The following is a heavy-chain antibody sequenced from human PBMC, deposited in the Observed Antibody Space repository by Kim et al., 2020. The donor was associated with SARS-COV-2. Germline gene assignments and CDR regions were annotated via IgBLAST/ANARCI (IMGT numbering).Heavy chain of an antibody. D-gene: IGHD2-21*02. V-gene: IGHV1-8*01. CDR2: MNPESGNA. CDR3: AKGSWRDCGADGCSYHFEN. CDR1: GYTFTSYD. Sequence: ASVKVSCKSSGYTFTSYDLNWVRQATGQGLEWMGWMNPESGNAGYAQKFQGRLTMTRDTSISTAYMELSSLRSEDTAVYYCAKGSWRDCGADGCSYHFENWGKGTLVTVS. J-gene: IGHJ4*02.